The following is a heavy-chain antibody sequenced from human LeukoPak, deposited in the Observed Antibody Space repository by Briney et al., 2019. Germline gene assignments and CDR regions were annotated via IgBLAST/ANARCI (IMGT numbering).Heavy chain of an antibody. CDR2: ISSNGGST. J-gene: IGHJ4*02. Sequence: GGSLRLSCAASGFTFSIYAMHWVRQAPGKGLEYVSAISSNGGSTYYANSVKGRFTISRDNSKNTLYLQMGSLRAEDMAVYYCARAGYYDSSTPLDYWGQGTLVTVSS. V-gene: IGHV3-64*01. CDR3: ARAGYYDSSTPLDY. D-gene: IGHD3-22*01. CDR1: GFTFSIYA.